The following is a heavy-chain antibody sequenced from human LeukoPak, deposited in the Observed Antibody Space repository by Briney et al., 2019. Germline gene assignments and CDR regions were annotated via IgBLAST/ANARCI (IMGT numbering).Heavy chain of an antibody. D-gene: IGHD4-17*01. CDR1: GFNVSSYS. CDR3: ARDRGPTVTTADY. J-gene: IGHJ4*02. Sequence: SGGSLRLSCAASGFNVSSYSMNWVRQAPGKGLEWLSSISSSSSYIYYADSVKGRFTISRDNAKNSLYLQMNSLRAEDTAVYYCARDRGPTVTTADYWGQGTLVTVSS. CDR2: ISSSSSYI. V-gene: IGHV3-21*01.